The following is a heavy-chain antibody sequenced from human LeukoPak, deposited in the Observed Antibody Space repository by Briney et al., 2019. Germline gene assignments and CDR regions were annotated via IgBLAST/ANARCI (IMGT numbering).Heavy chain of an antibody. Sequence: SVKVSCKASGGTFSSYAISWVRQAPGQGLEWMGGIIPIFGTANYAQKFQGRVTITADRSTSTAYMELSSLRSEDTAVYYCARDQLDLAAAGTPAYYFDYWGQGTLVTVSS. V-gene: IGHV1-69*06. CDR2: IIPIFGTA. J-gene: IGHJ4*02. D-gene: IGHD6-13*01. CDR1: GGTFSSYA. CDR3: ARDQLDLAAAGTPAYYFDY.